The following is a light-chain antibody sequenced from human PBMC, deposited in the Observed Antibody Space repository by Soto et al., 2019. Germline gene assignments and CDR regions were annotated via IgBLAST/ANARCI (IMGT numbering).Light chain of an antibody. V-gene: IGKV3-20*01. Sequence: EIVLTQSPGTVSLSPGERATLSCRASQSVRDNYLAWYQQKPGQAPSLLIFDTSRRATGIPDRFTGSGSGTDFALTISRVEPQDSAVYFCQQYGGSPGTFGQGTKVDIK. CDR3: QQYGGSPGT. J-gene: IGKJ1*01. CDR2: DTS. CDR1: QSVRDNY.